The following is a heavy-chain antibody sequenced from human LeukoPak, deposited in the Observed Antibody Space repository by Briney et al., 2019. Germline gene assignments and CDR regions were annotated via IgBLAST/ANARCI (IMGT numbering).Heavy chain of an antibody. V-gene: IGHV3-23*01. CDR2: ISGSRGST. D-gene: IGHD2-15*01. CDR1: GFTFSSYA. CDR3: AKDIPLKDIVVVVAARFDP. Sequence: GGSLRLSCAASGFTFSSYAMSWVRQAPGKGLEWVSAISGSRGSTYYADSVKGRLTISRDNSKNTLYLQMNSLRAEDTAVYYCAKDIPLKDIVVVVAARFDPWGQGTLVTVSS. J-gene: IGHJ5*02.